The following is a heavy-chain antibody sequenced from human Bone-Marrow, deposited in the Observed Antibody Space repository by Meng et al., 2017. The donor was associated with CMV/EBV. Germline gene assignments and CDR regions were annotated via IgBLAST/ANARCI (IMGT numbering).Heavy chain of an antibody. J-gene: IGHJ4*02. CDR1: GGSISSSSYY. D-gene: IGHD2-2*01. CDR3: ARWYQLDQHYFDY. CDR2: IYYSGST. V-gene: IGHV4-39*07. Sequence: SETLSLTCTASGGSISSSSYYWGWIRQPPGKGLEWIGSIYYSGSTYYNPSLKSGVTISVDTSKNQFSLKLSSVTAADTAVYYCARWYQLDQHYFDYWGQGTLVTVSS.